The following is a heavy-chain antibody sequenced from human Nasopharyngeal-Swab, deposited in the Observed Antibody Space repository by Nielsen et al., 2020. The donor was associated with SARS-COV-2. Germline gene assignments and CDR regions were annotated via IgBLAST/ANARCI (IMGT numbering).Heavy chain of an antibody. Sequence: GESLKISCAASGFTFSSYSMNWVRQAPGKGLEWVSSISSSSSYIYYADSVKGRFTISRDNAKNTLYLQMNSLRAEDTAVYYCARGYCSINSCYSGDYYYYAMDVWGQGTTVTVSS. CDR1: GFTFSSYS. J-gene: IGHJ6*02. D-gene: IGHD2-2*01. CDR2: ISSSSSYI. V-gene: IGHV3-21*01. CDR3: ARGYCSINSCYSGDYYYYAMDV.